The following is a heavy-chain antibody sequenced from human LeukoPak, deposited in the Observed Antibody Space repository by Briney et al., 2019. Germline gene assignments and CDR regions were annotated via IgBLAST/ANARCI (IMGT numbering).Heavy chain of an antibody. D-gene: IGHD5-12*01. J-gene: IGHJ4*02. CDR2: VYYSGST. CDR1: GASISGSGYY. CDR3: ARYASGYESFDY. Sequence: PSETLSLTCTVSGASISGSGYYWGWIRQPPGKGLEWIEHVYYSGSTNYNPSLKGRVAISVDTSKNQFSLKLSSVTAADTAVYYCARYASGYESFDYWGQGTLVTVSS. V-gene: IGHV4-61*05.